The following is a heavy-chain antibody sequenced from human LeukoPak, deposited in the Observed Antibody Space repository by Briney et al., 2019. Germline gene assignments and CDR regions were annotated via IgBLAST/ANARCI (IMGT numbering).Heavy chain of an antibody. CDR2: ISYDGSNK. V-gene: IGHV3-30*01. J-gene: IGHJ4*02. CDR1: GFTFSSYA. D-gene: IGHD2-15*01. Sequence: GGSLRLSCAASGFTFSSYAMHWVRQAPGKGLEWVAVISYDGSNKYYADSVKGRFTISRDNSKNTLYLQMNSLRAEDTAVYYCGRGGGFGRGGGCKGAEGHYFDYGGQGTLVPVSS. CDR3: GRGGGFGRGGGCKGAEGHYFDY.